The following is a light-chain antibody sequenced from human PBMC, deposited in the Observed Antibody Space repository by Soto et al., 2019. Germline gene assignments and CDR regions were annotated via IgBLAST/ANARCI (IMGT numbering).Light chain of an antibody. Sequence: EIVLTQSPATLSLSPGERATLSCRASQSVSSYLAWYQQKPGQAPRLLIYDTFNRATGIPARFSGSGSGTDFTLTINNLQSEDFAVYYCQQYNNWPPITFGQGTRLENK. J-gene: IGKJ5*01. CDR3: QQYNNWPPIT. V-gene: IGKV3-11*01. CDR2: DTF. CDR1: QSVSSY.